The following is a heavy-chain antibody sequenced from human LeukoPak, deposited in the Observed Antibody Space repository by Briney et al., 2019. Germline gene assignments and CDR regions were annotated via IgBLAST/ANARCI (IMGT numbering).Heavy chain of an antibody. CDR2: IYYSGIT. J-gene: IGHJ3*02. Sequence: SETLSLTCTVSGGSISNSIYYWGWIRQPPGKGLEWIGSIYYSGITSYNPSLESRVTMSVDTSKNQFSLKLSSVTAADTAVYYCARFSPDYYDSSGPTYAFDIWGQGAMVTVSS. V-gene: IGHV4-39*07. D-gene: IGHD3-22*01. CDR3: ARFSPDYYDSSGPTYAFDI. CDR1: GGSISNSIYY.